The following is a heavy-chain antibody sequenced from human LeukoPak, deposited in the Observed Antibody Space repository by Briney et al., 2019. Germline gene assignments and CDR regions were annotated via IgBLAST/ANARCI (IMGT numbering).Heavy chain of an antibody. J-gene: IGHJ4*02. CDR2: ISSSGSTI. V-gene: IGHV3-48*03. D-gene: IGHD3-22*01. CDR1: GFAFSSYQ. CDR3: ARDGEGLYYYDSSGKGVSDY. Sequence: GGSLRLSCEASGFAFSSYQMNWVRQAPGKGLEWVSYISSSGSTIYYADSVKGRFTISRDNAKNSLYLQMNSLRAEDTAVYYCARDGEGLYYYDSSGKGVSDYWGQGALVTVSS.